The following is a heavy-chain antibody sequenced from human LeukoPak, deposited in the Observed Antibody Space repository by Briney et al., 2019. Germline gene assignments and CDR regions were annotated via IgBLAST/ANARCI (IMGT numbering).Heavy chain of an antibody. D-gene: IGHD1-26*01. V-gene: IGHV1-2*02. Sequence: ASVKVSCKASGYIFIDYYLHWVRQAPGQGLEWMGWINVHTGGMIYAQDFQGRVAMTRDTSIITAYMELSRLTSDDTAVYYCARGHPGGNYRDYYMDVWGKGTTVTVSS. CDR2: INVHTGGM. J-gene: IGHJ6*03. CDR1: GYIFIDYY. CDR3: ARGHPGGNYRDYYMDV.